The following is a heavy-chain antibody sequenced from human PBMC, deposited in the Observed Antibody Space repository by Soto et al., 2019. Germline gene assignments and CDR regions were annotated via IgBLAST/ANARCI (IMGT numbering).Heavy chain of an antibody. J-gene: IGHJ5*02. CDR3: VRDRYSSSGWFDP. D-gene: IGHD3-10*01. CDR1: GDSVSSYSAA. Sequence: TLSLTCAISGDSVSSYSAAWNWIRQSPSGGLEWLGRTYYRSRFFSDYAESVKSRIIINPDTSKNQFSLQLKSVTPEGTAVYYCVRDRYSSSGWFDPWGQGTPVTVSS. V-gene: IGHV6-1*01. CDR2: TYYRSRFFS.